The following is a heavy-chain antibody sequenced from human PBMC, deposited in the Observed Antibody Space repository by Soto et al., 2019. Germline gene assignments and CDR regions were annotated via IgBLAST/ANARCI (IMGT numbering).Heavy chain of an antibody. CDR3: ARDIQSVGPRANDAFDV. Sequence: QVQLVQSGAELKKPGASVNISCTASGFTVSDNLINWVRQVPGKGLEWMGWLNPDTGNTRYSETFQGRVTIARHPSASIAYLELSGLENEDTDLYFCARDIQSVGPRANDAFDVWGQGTMITVSS. D-gene: IGHD5-18*01. CDR2: LNPDTGNT. V-gene: IGHV1-3*01. J-gene: IGHJ3*01. CDR1: GFTVSDNL.